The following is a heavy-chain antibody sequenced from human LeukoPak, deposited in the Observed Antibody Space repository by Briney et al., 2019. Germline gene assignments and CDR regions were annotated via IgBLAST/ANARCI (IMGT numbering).Heavy chain of an antibody. CDR3: ARDFSSSYYFDS. Sequence: GGSLRLSCAASGFTFSTYTMNWDRQAPGKGLEWVSSISSSSTNIYYADSLKGRFTISRDNAKNSLYLQMSSLRAEDTAVYYCARDFSSSYYFDSWGQGTLVTVSS. V-gene: IGHV3-21*01. CDR2: ISSSSTNI. CDR1: GFTFSTYT. J-gene: IGHJ4*02. D-gene: IGHD3-3*01.